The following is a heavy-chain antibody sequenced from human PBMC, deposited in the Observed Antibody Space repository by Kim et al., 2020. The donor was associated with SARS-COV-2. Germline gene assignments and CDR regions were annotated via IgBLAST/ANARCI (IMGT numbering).Heavy chain of an antibody. CDR2: INHSGST. CDR1: GGSFSGYY. CDR3: ARDRGREYCGGDCYSGAAFDY. J-gene: IGHJ4*02. V-gene: IGHV4-34*01. D-gene: IGHD2-21*02. Sequence: SETLSLTCAVYGGSFSGYYWSWIRQPPGKGLEWIGEINHSGSTNYNPSLKSRVTISVDTSKNQFSLKLSSVTAADTAVYYCARDRGREYCGGDCYSGAAFDYWGQGTLVTVSS.